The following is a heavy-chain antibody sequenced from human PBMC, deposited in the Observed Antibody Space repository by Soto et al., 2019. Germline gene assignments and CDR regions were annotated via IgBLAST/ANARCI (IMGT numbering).Heavy chain of an antibody. CDR2: INTYNSYT. J-gene: IGHJ3*02. CDR1: GYTFTSFG. CDR3: ARHTSTAFDI. D-gene: IGHD3-16*01. Sequence: QVQVVQSGAEVKKPGASVKVSCKASGYTFTSFGFSWVRQAPGQRPERMGRINTYNSYTNYAPNFQDRVTLTTGTSTNTVYMELSSLRPDVTAVYCFARHTSTAFDIWGQGTVVTVSS. V-gene: IGHV1-18*01.